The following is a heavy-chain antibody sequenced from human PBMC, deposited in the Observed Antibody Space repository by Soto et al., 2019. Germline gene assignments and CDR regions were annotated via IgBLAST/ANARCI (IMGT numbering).Heavy chain of an antibody. CDR1: GFTFSSYA. Sequence: QVQLVESGGGVVQPGRSLRLSYAASGFTFSSYAMHWVRQAPGKGLEWVAVISYDGSNKYYADSVKGRFTISRDNSKNTLYLQMNSLRAEDTAVYYCARDSLPGDTAMVFYWGQGTLVTVSS. CDR3: ARDSLPGDTAMVFY. D-gene: IGHD5-18*01. J-gene: IGHJ4*02. CDR2: ISYDGSNK. V-gene: IGHV3-30-3*01.